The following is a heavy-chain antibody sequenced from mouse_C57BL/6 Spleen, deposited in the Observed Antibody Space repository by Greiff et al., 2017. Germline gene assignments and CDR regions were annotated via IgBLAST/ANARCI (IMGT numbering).Heavy chain of an antibody. CDR1: GYTFTDYY. V-gene: IGHV1-19*01. CDR3: ARLGRESYAMDY. J-gene: IGHJ4*01. D-gene: IGHD4-1*01. CDR2: INPYNGGT. Sequence: VQLQQSGPVLVKPGASVKMSCKASGYTFTDYYMNWVKQSHGKSLEWIGVINPYNGGTSYNQKFKGKATLTVDKSSSTAYMELNSLTSEDSAVYYCARLGRESYAMDYWGQGTSVTVSS.